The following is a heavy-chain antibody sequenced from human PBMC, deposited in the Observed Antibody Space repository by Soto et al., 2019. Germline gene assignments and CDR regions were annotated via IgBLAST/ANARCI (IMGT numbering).Heavy chain of an antibody. D-gene: IGHD6-6*01. Sequence: PSETLSLTCTVSGGSISSDYWSWIRQPPGKGLEWIGYIYYSGSTNYNPSLKSRVTISVDTSKNQFSLKLSSVTAADTAVYYCARRKAAQDYYYYMDVWGKGTTVTVSS. CDR3: ARRKAAQDYYYYMDV. V-gene: IGHV4-59*08. J-gene: IGHJ6*03. CDR1: GGSISSDY. CDR2: IYYSGST.